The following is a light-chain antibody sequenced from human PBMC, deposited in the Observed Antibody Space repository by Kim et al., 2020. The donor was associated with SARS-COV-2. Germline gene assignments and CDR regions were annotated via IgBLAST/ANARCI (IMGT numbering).Light chain of an antibody. V-gene: IGLV1-44*01. CDR1: RSNIGRNS. J-gene: IGLJ3*02. Sequence: GRSDTIVCSGSRSNIGRNSVNRYQQLPGTAPNPLIYNNNRRPSGVPDRFSGSKSGTSASLAISGLQSEDEANYYCATWDDGLNGVMFGGGTQLSVL. CDR2: NNN. CDR3: ATWDDGLNGVM.